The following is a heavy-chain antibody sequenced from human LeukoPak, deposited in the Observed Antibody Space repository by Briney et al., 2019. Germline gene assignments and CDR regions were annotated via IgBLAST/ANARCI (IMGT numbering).Heavy chain of an antibody. CDR2: IASRPAGGAT. J-gene: IGHJ4*02. CDR3: TTEGQQMESSGFDY. CDR1: GFTFSDHY. Sequence: GGSLRLSRAASGFTFSDHYMDWVRQAPGKGLEWVGRIASRPAGGATDYADSVRGRFSISRDDSKNTLYLQMNSLKTEDTAVYYCTTEGQQMESSGFDYWGQGTPVTVSS. V-gene: IGHV3-15*04. D-gene: IGHD3-10*01.